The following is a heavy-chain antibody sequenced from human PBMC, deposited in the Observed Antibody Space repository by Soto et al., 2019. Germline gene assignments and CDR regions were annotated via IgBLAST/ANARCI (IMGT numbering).Heavy chain of an antibody. CDR3: VRDSYGDYVLDY. Sequence: GGSLRLSCAASGFTFSSYSMNWVRQAPGKGLEWVSSISSSSSYIYYADSVKGRFTISRDNAKNSLYLQMNSLRAEDTAVYYCVRDSYGDYVLDYWGQGTLVTVSS. V-gene: IGHV3-21*01. CDR1: GFTFSSYS. J-gene: IGHJ4*02. CDR2: ISSSSSYI. D-gene: IGHD4-17*01.